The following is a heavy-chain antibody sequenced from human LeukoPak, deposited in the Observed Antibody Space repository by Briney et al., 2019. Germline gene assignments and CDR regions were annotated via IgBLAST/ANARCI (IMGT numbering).Heavy chain of an antibody. CDR3: ARYGSGSNNYYYYYMDV. Sequence: GGSLRLSCEASGFTFDDYGMSWVRQAPGKGLEWVSGINWNGGSTGYADSVKGRFTISRDNAKNSLYLQMNSLRAEDTALYYCARYGSGSNNYYYYYMDVWGKGTTVTVSS. CDR1: GFTFDDYG. CDR2: INWNGGST. J-gene: IGHJ6*03. D-gene: IGHD3-10*01. V-gene: IGHV3-20*04.